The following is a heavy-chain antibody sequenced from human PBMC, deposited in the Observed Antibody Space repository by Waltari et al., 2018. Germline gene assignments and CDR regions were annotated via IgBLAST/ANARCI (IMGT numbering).Heavy chain of an antibody. CDR2: INPNSGGT. J-gene: IGHJ4*02. Sequence: QVLLVQSGAEVKKPGASVKVSCKTSGYTFINYYIHWVRQAPGQGLEWMGWINPNSGGTNYAQKFQDRVTLTRDTSIGTAYMELSRLTSDDTAIYFCARVASNWGQGTLVTVSS. CDR3: ARVASN. V-gene: IGHV1-2*02. CDR1: GYTFINYY.